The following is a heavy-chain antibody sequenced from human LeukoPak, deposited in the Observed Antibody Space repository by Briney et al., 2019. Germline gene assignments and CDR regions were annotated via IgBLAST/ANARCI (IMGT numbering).Heavy chain of an antibody. Sequence: GGSLRLSCAASGFTVSSSYMSWVRQAPGKGLEWISSITSSSSYIYYADSVKGRFTISRDNAKNSLFLQMNNLSPDDTAVYFCARDPYSGNYGNYYYYYMDVWGKGTTVTISS. CDR1: GFTVSSSY. J-gene: IGHJ6*03. CDR3: ARDPYSGNYGNYYYYYMDV. V-gene: IGHV3-21*06. CDR2: ITSSSSYI. D-gene: IGHD1-26*01.